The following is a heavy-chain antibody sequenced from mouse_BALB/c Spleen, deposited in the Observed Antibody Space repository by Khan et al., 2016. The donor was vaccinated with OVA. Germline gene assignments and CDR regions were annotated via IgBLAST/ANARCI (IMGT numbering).Heavy chain of an antibody. CDR1: GYTFTDYA. J-gene: IGHJ3*01. V-gene: IGHV1S137*01. D-gene: IGHD2-1*01. CDR2: ISTYSGNS. Sequence: VALVASGPELVRPGVSVKISCKGSGYTFTDYALHWVKHSHAKSLEWIGIISTYSGNSNYNQRFKGKATMTVGKSSSTAYMELARLTSEDSAIYYCAREDGNYGAFAYWGQGTLVTVSA. CDR3: AREDGNYGAFAY.